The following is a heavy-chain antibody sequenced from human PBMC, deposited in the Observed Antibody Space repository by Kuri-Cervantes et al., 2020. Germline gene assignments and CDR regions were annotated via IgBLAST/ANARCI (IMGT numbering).Heavy chain of an antibody. J-gene: IGHJ5*02. CDR1: GYTFTSYG. D-gene: IGHD2-15*01. CDR3: ARVIGYCSGGSCYERGFDP. V-gene: IGHV1-18*01. Sequence: ASVKVSCKASGYTFTSYGISWVRQAPGQGLEWMGWISAYNGNTNYAQKLQGRVTMTTDTSTSTAYMELRSLGSDDTAVYYCARVIGYCSGGSCYERGFDPWGQGTLVTVSS. CDR2: ISAYNGNT.